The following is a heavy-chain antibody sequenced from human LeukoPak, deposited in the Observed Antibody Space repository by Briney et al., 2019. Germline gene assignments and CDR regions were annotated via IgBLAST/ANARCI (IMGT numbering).Heavy chain of an antibody. Sequence: GGSLRLSCAASGFSFSSYNMNWVRQAPGKGLEWVSSITSSSTYTFYADSVKGRFTISRDNAKSSLYLQMNSLRAEDTAVYYCARGGAARPDYWGQGTLVTVFS. V-gene: IGHV3-21*01. CDR1: GFSFSSYN. D-gene: IGHD6-6*01. J-gene: IGHJ4*02. CDR3: ARGGAARPDY. CDR2: ITSSSTYT.